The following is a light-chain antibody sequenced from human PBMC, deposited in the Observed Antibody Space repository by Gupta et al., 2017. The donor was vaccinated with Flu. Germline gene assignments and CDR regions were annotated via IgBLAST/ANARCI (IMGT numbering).Light chain of an antibody. Sequence: EIVLTQSPATLSLSPGDRATLSCRASQSVRTYLAWYQHKPGQTPRLLIYDASNRAIGIPARFSGSGSGTDFTLTISSLEPEDFAVYYCQQRSGRPFFGPGTRVEI. CDR3: QQRSGRPF. V-gene: IGKV3-11*01. CDR2: DAS. CDR1: QSVRTY. J-gene: IGKJ3*01.